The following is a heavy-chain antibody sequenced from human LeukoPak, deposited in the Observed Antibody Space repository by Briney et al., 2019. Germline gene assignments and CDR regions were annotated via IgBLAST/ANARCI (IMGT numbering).Heavy chain of an antibody. D-gene: IGHD1/OR15-1a*01. V-gene: IGHV4-30-4*08. Sequence: LRLSCAASGFTFSDYYMSWIRQPPGKGLEWIGYIYYSGSTYYNPSLKSRVTISVDTSKNQCSLKLSSVTAADTAVYYCAREMTGELGHDAFDIWGQGTLVTVSS. CDR3: AREMTGELGHDAFDI. CDR2: IYYSGST. J-gene: IGHJ3*02. CDR1: GFTFSDYY.